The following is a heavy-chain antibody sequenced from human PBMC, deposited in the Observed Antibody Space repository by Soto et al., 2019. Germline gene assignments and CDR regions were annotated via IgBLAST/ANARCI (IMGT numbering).Heavy chain of an antibody. Sequence: GGSLRLSCAASGFTFSSYSMNWVRQAPGKGLEWVSSISSSSSYIYYADSVKGRFTISRDNAKNSLYLQMNSLRAEDTAVYYCAREDYDSGSPLGGYYYMDVWGKGTTVTVSS. CDR2: ISSSSSYI. V-gene: IGHV3-21*01. CDR1: GFTFSSYS. D-gene: IGHD3-10*01. CDR3: AREDYDSGSPLGGYYYMDV. J-gene: IGHJ6*03.